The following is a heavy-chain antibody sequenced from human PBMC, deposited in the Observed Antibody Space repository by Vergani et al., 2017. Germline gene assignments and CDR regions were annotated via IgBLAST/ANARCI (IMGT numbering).Heavy chain of an antibody. Sequence: QVQLVQSGAEVKKPGASVKVSCKASGYTFTSYGISWVRQAPGQGLEWMGWISAYNGNTIYAQKLQGRVTMTTDTSTSTAYMELRSLRSDDTAVYYCARDPVSWYSSSWYGVDYWGQGTLVTVSS. CDR3: ARDPVSWYSSSWYGVDY. CDR1: GYTFTSYG. D-gene: IGHD6-13*01. CDR2: ISAYNGNT. V-gene: IGHV1-18*01. J-gene: IGHJ4*02.